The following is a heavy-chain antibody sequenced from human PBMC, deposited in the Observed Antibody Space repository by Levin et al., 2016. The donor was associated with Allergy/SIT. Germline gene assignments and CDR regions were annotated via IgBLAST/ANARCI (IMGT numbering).Heavy chain of an antibody. CDR3: ARTKSSSGTPFDD. Sequence: WVRQAPRQGLEWMGWINPNSGGTFCSQKFQGWVTMTRDTSISTVYMEMSRLTSDDTALYYCARTKSSSGTPFDDWGQGTLVTVSS. V-gene: IGHV1-2*04. J-gene: IGHJ4*02. D-gene: IGHD6-6*01. CDR2: INPNSGGT.